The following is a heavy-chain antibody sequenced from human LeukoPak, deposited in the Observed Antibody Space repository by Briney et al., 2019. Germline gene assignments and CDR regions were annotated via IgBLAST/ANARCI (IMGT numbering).Heavy chain of an antibody. CDR1: GFTFSDYY. CDR3: AREYYDILTGLPTRDAFDI. Sequence: GSLRLSCAASGFTFSDYYMSWIRQAPGKGLEWVSYISSSGSTIYYADSVKGRFTISRDNAKNSLYLQMNSLRAEDTAVYYCAREYYDILTGLPTRDAFDIWGQGTMVTVSS. D-gene: IGHD3-9*01. V-gene: IGHV3-11*01. J-gene: IGHJ3*02. CDR2: ISSSGSTI.